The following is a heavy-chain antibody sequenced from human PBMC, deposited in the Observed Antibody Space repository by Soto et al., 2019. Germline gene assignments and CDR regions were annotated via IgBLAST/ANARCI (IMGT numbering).Heavy chain of an antibody. CDR2: TYYRSKWYN. V-gene: IGHV6-1*01. Sequence: SQTLSVSCAISGESVTSNSSAWNWFRQSPSRGLEWLGRTYYRSKWYNDYAVSVKSRITINPDTSKNQFSLQLNSVTPEDTAVYYCARVWGRGNNWFDPWGQGTLVTVSS. J-gene: IGHJ5*02. D-gene: IGHD3-16*01. CDR1: GESVTSNSSA. CDR3: ARVWGRGNNWFDP.